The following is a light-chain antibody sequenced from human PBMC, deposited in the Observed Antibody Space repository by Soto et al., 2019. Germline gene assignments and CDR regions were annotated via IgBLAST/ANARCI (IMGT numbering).Light chain of an antibody. Sequence: DIQMTQSPSSLSASVGDRVTITCRASQSISSYLNWYQQKPGKAPKLLIYAASSLQSGVPSRFSGSGSGTDFTLTISSLQPEDFATYYCQQSYSTPRFTFGPETKVDIK. CDR2: AAS. CDR1: QSISSY. CDR3: QQSYSTPRFT. V-gene: IGKV1-39*01. J-gene: IGKJ3*01.